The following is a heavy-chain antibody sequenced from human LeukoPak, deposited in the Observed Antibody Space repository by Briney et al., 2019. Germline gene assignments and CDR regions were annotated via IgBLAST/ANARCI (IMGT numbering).Heavy chain of an antibody. CDR2: VNHSGRA. J-gene: IGHJ3*02. V-gene: IGHV4-34*01. D-gene: IGHD7-27*01. CDR1: GGSFNGYY. CDR3: ARHLTGERAFDI. Sequence: SETLSLTCAVYGGSFNGYYWSWIRQPPGKRLEWIGEVNHSGRANCNPSLTSRATITADTSKNQFSLKVTSVTAADTATYYCARHLTGERAFDIWGQGTLVTVSS.